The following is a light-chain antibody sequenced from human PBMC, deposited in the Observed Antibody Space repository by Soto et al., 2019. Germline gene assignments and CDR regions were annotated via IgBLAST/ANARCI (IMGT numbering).Light chain of an antibody. CDR1: ESVSDNY. CDR3: QQYGSSTRT. J-gene: IGKJ1*01. V-gene: IGKV3-20*01. Sequence: DIVLTQSPGTLSLSPGERATLSCRASESVSDNYLAWYQQKSGQPPRLLIYGASSRATGIPARFSDSGSGTDFTHTISSLEPDDFAVYYCQQYGSSTRTFGQGTKVDIK. CDR2: GAS.